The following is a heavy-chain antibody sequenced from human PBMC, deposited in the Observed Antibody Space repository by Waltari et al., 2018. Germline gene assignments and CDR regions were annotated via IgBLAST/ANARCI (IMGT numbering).Heavy chain of an antibody. V-gene: IGHV5-51*01. Sequence: EVQLLQSGSEVKKPGESLKISCQGSGYSFTSYWIGWVRQMPGKGLEWMGVIYPGNSDTRYSPTFQGRVTISADKSINTAYLQWSSLKASDTAMYYCARHAGDAYPAYFDYWGQGTLVTVSS. CDR2: IYPGNSDT. D-gene: IGHD1-26*01. CDR3: ARHAGDAYPAYFDY. CDR1: GYSFTSYW. J-gene: IGHJ4*02.